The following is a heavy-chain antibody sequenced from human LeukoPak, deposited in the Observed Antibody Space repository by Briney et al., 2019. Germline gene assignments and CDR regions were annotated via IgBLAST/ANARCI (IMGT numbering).Heavy chain of an antibody. J-gene: IGHJ4*02. CDR2: IIGSGGFT. D-gene: IGHD1-26*01. Sequence: GGSLRLSCAASGFTFGSYGMSWVRQAPGKGLEWVSAIIGSGGFTYYADSVKGRFTISRDSSKSTLYLEMNSLRVEDTALYYCAKDQSSGTYVDNWGQGTLVTVSS. CDR1: GFTFGSYG. V-gene: IGHV3-23*01. CDR3: AKDQSSGTYVDN.